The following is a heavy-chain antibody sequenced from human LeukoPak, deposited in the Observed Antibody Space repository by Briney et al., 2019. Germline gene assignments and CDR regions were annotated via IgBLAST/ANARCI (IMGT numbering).Heavy chain of an antibody. D-gene: IGHD2-15*01. CDR1: GGSFSGYY. CDR2: INHSGST. V-gene: IGHV4-34*01. CDR3: ARGKAVVAASSRWFDP. J-gene: IGHJ5*02. Sequence: PSETLSLTCAVYGGSFSGYYWSWIRQPPGKGLEWIGEINHSGSTNYNPSLKSRVTISVDTSKNQFSLKLSSVTAAGTAVYYCARGKAVVAASSRWFDPWGQGTLVTVSS.